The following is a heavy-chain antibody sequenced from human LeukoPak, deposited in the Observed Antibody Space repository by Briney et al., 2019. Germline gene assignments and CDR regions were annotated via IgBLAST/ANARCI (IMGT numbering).Heavy chain of an antibody. V-gene: IGHV4-59*01. CDR1: GASISDYY. Sequence: PSETLSLTCTVSGASISDYYWTWIRQPPGKGLEWIGYIYCSGSTNYNRSLKSRVTLSVDTSNNHVSLKVNSVTAADTAVYYCARVKDYYDSSGPLYFDSWGQGTLVTVSS. CDR3: ARVKDYYDSSGPLYFDS. J-gene: IGHJ4*02. CDR2: IYCSGST. D-gene: IGHD3-22*01.